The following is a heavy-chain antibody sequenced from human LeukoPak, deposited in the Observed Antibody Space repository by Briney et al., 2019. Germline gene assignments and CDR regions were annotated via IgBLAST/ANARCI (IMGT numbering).Heavy chain of an antibody. Sequence: GGSLRLSCAASGFTFSSYAMNWVRQAPGKGLEWVSAISGSGGSTYYADSVKGRFTISRDNSKNTLYLQMNGLRAEDTAVYYCAKSVEMATITLVDYWGQGTLVTVSS. CDR1: GFTFSSYA. CDR2: ISGSGGST. CDR3: AKSVEMATITLVDY. V-gene: IGHV3-23*01. D-gene: IGHD5-24*01. J-gene: IGHJ4*02.